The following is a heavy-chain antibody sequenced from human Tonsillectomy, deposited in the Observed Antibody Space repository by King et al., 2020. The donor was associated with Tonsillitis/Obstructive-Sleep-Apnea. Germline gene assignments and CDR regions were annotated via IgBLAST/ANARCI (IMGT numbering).Heavy chain of an antibody. CDR1: GFTFSTYA. V-gene: IGHV3-23*04. D-gene: IGHD5-24*01. CDR3: AKRGGYNSLEDS. CDR2: ISASGGST. J-gene: IGHJ4*02. Sequence: EVQLVESGGGLVQPGGSLRLSCAASGFTFSTYAMSWVRQAPGKGLEWVSAISASGGSTYYADSVKGRFTISRDNSKSTLYLQMNSLRTEDTAVYYCAKRGGYNSLEDSWGQGTLVTVSS.